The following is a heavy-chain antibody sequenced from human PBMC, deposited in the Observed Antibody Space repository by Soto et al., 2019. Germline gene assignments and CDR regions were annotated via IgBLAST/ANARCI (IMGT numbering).Heavy chain of an antibody. V-gene: IGHV1-8*01. J-gene: IGHJ6*02. CDR2: MNPNSGNT. Sequence: QVQLVQSGAEVKKPGASVKVSCKASGYTFTSYDINWVRQATGQGLEWMGWMNPNSGNTGYAQKFQGRVTMTRNTSISTAYMELSSLRSEDTAVYYCARGLDWATVKEGLDYYYGMDVWGQGTTVTVSS. D-gene: IGHD4-4*01. CDR3: ARGLDWATVKEGLDYYYGMDV. CDR1: GYTFTSYD.